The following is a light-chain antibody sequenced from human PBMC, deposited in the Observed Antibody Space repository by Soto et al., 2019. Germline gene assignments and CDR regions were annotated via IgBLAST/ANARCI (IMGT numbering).Light chain of an antibody. Sequence: QAVLTQSPSASASLGASVKLTCTLSSGHSNYAIAWHQQQSEKGPRYLMKVNNDGSHIKGDGIPDRFSGSSSGAERYLTISSLQSEDEADYYCQTWGTGYWVFGGGTKLNVL. CDR3: QTWGTGYWV. CDR2: VNNDGSH. V-gene: IGLV4-69*01. CDR1: SGHSNYA. J-gene: IGLJ3*02.